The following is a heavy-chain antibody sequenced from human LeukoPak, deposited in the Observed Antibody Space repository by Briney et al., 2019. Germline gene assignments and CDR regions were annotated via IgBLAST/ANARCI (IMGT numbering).Heavy chain of an antibody. J-gene: IGHJ4*02. V-gene: IGHV1-8*01. CDR3: ARAQFAVEPAALDY. Sequence: GASVKVSCKASGYTFTSYDINWVRQATGQGLEWMGWMNPNSGNTGYAQKFQGRVTMTRNTSISTAYMELSSLRSEDTAVYYCARAQFAVEPAALDYWGQGTLVTVSS. CDR2: MNPNSGNT. D-gene: IGHD2-2*01. CDR1: GYTFTSYD.